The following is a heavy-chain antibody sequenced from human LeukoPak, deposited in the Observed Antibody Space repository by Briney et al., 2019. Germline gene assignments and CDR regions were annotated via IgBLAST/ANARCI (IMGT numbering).Heavy chain of an antibody. Sequence: GRSLRLSCAASGFTFSSYGMHWVRQAPGKGLEWVAVISYDGSNKYYADSVKGRFTISRDNSKNTLHLQMNSLRAEDTAVYYCAKDILPRYSSGWTSGFDYWGQGTLVTVSS. V-gene: IGHV3-30*18. CDR1: GFTFSSYG. J-gene: IGHJ4*02. D-gene: IGHD6-19*01. CDR2: ISYDGSNK. CDR3: AKDILPRYSSGWTSGFDY.